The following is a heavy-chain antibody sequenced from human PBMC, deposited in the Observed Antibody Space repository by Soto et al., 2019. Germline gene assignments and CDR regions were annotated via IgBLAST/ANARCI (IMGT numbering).Heavy chain of an antibody. CDR3: ARADVTSFYDFGSGYLTGPPPDY. V-gene: IGHV1-2*02. Sequence: ASVKVSCKASGYTFTGYYMHWVRQAPGQGLEWMGWINPNSGGTNYAQKFQGRVTMTRDTSISTAYMELSRLRSDDTAVYYCARADVTSFYDFGSGYLTGPPPDYWGQGTLVTVSS. J-gene: IGHJ4*02. CDR1: GYTFTGYY. D-gene: IGHD3-3*01. CDR2: INPNSGGT.